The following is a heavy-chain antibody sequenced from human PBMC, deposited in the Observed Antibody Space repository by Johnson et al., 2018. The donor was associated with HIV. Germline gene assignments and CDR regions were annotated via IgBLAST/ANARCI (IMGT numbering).Heavy chain of an antibody. Sequence: EVQLVESGGGLVQPGGSLRLSCAASGFTFSSYWMSWVRQAPGKGLEWVANIKQDGSEKYYVDSVKGRFTISRDNAKNSLYLQMNSRRAEDTAVYDCARERRAGVKGAFDIWGQGTMVTVSS. D-gene: IGHD2-21*01. J-gene: IGHJ3*02. CDR2: IKQDGSEK. CDR1: GFTFSSYW. CDR3: ARERRAGVKGAFDI. V-gene: IGHV3-7*04.